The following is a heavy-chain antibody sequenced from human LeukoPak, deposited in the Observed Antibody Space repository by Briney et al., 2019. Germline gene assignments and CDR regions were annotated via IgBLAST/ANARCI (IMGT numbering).Heavy chain of an antibody. Sequence: GASVKVSCKASGYTFTGYYMHWVRQAPGQGLEWMGRINPNSGGTNYAQKFQGRVTMTRDASISTAYMELSRLRSDDTAVYYCARDVGGVGASPLYYFDYWGKGTLVTVSS. CDR3: ARDVGGVGASPLYYFDY. D-gene: IGHD1-26*01. CDR1: GYTFTGYY. CDR2: INPNSGGT. J-gene: IGHJ4*02. V-gene: IGHV1-2*06.